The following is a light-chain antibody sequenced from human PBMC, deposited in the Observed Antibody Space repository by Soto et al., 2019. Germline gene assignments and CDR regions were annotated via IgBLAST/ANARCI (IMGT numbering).Light chain of an antibody. CDR3: HQYRSWHPGT. J-gene: IGKJ2*02. Sequence: EIVMTQSPATLSVSPGERATLSCRASQSISSNLAWYQQKPRQAPSLLLYGASTRATGSPAGFSGSGSGTEFSITISSIQSEDYAVYYCHQYRSWHPGTFGQGTKLDIK. CDR1: QSISSN. CDR2: GAS. V-gene: IGKV3-15*01.